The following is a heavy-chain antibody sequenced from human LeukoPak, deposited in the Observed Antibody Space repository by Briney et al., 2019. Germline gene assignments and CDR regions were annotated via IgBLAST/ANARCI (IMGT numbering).Heavy chain of an antibody. J-gene: IGHJ5*02. CDR1: GGSISSYY. D-gene: IGHD2-15*01. CDR2: IYTSGST. V-gene: IGHV4-4*07. Sequence: PSETLSLTCTVSGGSISSYYWSWSRQPAGRGLEWIGRIYTSGSTNYNPSLKSRVTMSVDTSKNQFSLKLSSVTAADTAVYYCARDLGCSGGSCYWNWFDPWGQGTLVTVSS. CDR3: ARDLGCSGGSCYWNWFDP.